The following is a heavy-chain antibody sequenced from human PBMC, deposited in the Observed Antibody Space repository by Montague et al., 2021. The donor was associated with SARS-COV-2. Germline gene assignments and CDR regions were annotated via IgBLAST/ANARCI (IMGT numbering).Heavy chain of an antibody. CDR1: GFTVSSNY. D-gene: IGHD3-9*01. V-gene: IGHV3-53*01. CDR2: IYSGGST. Sequence: LSLSWSASGFTVSSNYMSWVRQAPGKGLEWVSVIYSGGSTYYADSVKGRFTISRDNSKNTLYLQMNSLRAEDTAVYYCARDSKPDWVPYWYFDLWGRGTLVTVSS. J-gene: IGHJ2*01. CDR3: ARDSKPDWVPYWYFDL.